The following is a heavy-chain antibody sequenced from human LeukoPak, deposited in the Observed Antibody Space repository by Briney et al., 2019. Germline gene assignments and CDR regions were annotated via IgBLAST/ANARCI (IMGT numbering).Heavy chain of an antibody. J-gene: IGHJ4*02. CDR1: GGSISSSSYY. V-gene: IGHV4-39*01. Sequence: KPSETLSLTCTVSGGSISSSSYYWGWIRQPPGKGLESIGTIYYTGSTYYNPSLKSRVTISVDTSKNQFSLKLNSVTAADTAVYYCARLTAATRSYYFDSWGQGALVTVSS. CDR2: IYYTGST. CDR3: ARLTAATRSYYFDS. D-gene: IGHD5-18*01.